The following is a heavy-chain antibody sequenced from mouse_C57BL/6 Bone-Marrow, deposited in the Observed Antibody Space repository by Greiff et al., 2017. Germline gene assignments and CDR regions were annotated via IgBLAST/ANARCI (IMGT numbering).Heavy chain of an antibody. Sequence: DVKLVESGGGLVQPGGSLSLSCAASGFTFTDYYMSWVRQPPGKALEWLGFIRNKANGYTTEYSATVKGRFTISRDNSHSILYLQMNALRSEDSAIYFCARYGAPYAMDYWGQGTSVTVSS. CDR2: IRNKANGYTT. V-gene: IGHV7-3*01. J-gene: IGHJ4*01. CDR1: GFTFTDYY. D-gene: IGHD6-1*01. CDR3: ARYGAPYAMDY.